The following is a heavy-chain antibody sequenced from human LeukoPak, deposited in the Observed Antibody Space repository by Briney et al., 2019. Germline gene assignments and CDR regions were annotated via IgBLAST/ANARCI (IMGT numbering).Heavy chain of an antibody. J-gene: IGHJ4*02. CDR3: AIFWSGYYGYYFDY. CDR2: IKQDGSEK. V-gene: IGHV3-7*03. Sequence: GGSLRLSCAASEFTFSSYWMSWVRQAPGKGLEWVANIKQDGSEKYYVDSVKGRFTISRDNAKNSLYLQMNSLRAEDTAVYYCAIFWSGYYGYYFDYWGQGTLVTVSS. CDR1: EFTFSSYW. D-gene: IGHD3-3*01.